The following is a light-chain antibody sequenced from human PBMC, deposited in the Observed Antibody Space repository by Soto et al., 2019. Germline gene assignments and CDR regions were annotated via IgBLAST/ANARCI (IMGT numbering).Light chain of an antibody. V-gene: IGKV1-5*03. Sequence: DIRMTQSPSTLSGSVGDRVTITCRASQTISSWLAWYQQKPGKAPKLLIYKASTLKSGVPSRFSGSGSGTDFTLTISSLQPEDFATYYCQQSYSTPTFGPGTKVDIK. CDR3: QQSYSTPT. CDR1: QTISSW. CDR2: KAS. J-gene: IGKJ3*01.